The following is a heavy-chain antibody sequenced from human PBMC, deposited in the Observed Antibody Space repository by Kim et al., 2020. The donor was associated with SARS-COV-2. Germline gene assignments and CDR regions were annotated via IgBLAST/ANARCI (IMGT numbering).Heavy chain of an antibody. J-gene: IGHJ4*02. CDR2: T. V-gene: IGHV5-51*01. D-gene: IGHD4-4*01. CDR3: ARLGSNSPFDY. Sequence: TRYSPSFQGQVTISADKSISTAYLQWSTLRASDTAMYYCARLGSNSPFDYWGQGTLVTVSS.